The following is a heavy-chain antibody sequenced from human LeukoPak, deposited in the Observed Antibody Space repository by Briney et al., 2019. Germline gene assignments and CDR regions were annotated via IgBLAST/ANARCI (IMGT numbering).Heavy chain of an antibody. CDR2: FDPEDGET. D-gene: IGHD3-10*01. CDR1: GYTLTELS. Sequence: GASVKVSCKVSGYTLTELSMHWVRQAPGKGLEWMGGFDPEDGETIYAQKFQGRVTMTEDTSTDTAYMELSSLRSEDTAVYYCARGGLIWFGEFRGMDVWGQGTTVTVSS. J-gene: IGHJ6*02. V-gene: IGHV1-24*01. CDR3: ARGGLIWFGEFRGMDV.